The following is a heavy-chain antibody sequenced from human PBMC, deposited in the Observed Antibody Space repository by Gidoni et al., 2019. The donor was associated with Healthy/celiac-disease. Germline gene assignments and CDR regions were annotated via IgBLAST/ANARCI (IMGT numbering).Heavy chain of an antibody. CDR1: GFTFSSYW. V-gene: IGHV3-7*05. CDR2: IKQDGSEK. Sequence: EVQLVESGGGLVQPGGSLRLSCAASGFTFSSYWMSWVRQAPGKGLEWVANIKQDGSEKYYVDSVKGRFTISRDNAKNSLYLQMNSLRAEDTAVYYCAAEGYSSSSVSFGYWGQGTLVTVSS. D-gene: IGHD6-6*01. CDR3: AAEGYSSSSVSFGY. J-gene: IGHJ4*02.